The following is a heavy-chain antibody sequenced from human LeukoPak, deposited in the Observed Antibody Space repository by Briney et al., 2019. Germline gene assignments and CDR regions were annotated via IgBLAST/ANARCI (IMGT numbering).Heavy chain of an antibody. CDR3: VVGRLYYYDSSGYYQGYFQH. V-gene: IGHV1-69*05. Sequence: SVKVSCKASGGTFSSYAISWVRQVPGQGLEWMGRIIPIFGTANYAQKFQGRVTITTDESTSAAYMELSSLRSEDTAVYYCVVGRLYYYDSSGYYQGYFQHWGQGTLVTVSS. J-gene: IGHJ1*01. CDR2: IIPIFGTA. D-gene: IGHD3-22*01. CDR1: GGTFSSYA.